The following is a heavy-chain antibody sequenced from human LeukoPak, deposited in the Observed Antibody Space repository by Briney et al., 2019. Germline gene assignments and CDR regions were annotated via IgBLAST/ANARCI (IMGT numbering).Heavy chain of an antibody. CDR1: GFTFSDYS. CDR2: IGISSGKA. CDR3: ARDYRYAFDN. Sequence: GGSLRLSCAASGFTFSDYSMNWVRQAPGKGLEWISYIGISSGKAKYADSVKGRFTISGDNAKNSLYPQMNSLRVEDTAVYYCARDYRYAFDNWGQGTLVTVSS. D-gene: IGHD1-1*01. V-gene: IGHV3-48*04. J-gene: IGHJ4*02.